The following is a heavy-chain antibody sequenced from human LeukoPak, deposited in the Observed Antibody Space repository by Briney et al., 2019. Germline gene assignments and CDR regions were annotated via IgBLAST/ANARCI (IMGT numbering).Heavy chain of an antibody. J-gene: IGHJ5*02. Sequence: SETLSLTCTVSGGSISSSSYYWGWIRQPPGKGLEWIGSIYYSGSTYYNPSLKSRVTISVDTSKNQFSLKLSSVTAADTAVNYCARKGGVRGVIISSWFDPWGQGALVTVSS. CDR1: GGSISSSSYY. CDR3: ARKGGVRGVIISSWFDP. D-gene: IGHD3-10*01. CDR2: IYYSGST. V-gene: IGHV4-39*07.